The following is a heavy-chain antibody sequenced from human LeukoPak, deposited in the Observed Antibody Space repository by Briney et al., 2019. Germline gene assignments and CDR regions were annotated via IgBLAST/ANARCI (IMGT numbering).Heavy chain of an antibody. J-gene: IGHJ5*02. D-gene: IGHD3-22*01. CDR1: GYTDTGYY. Sequence: ASVKVSCKASGYTDTGYYMHWVRQAPGQGLEWMGWINPNSGGTNYAQKFQGRVTMTRDTSISTAYMELSRLRSDDPAVYYCARVRAYYYDSSGYYGEDWFDAWGQGTLVTVSS. CDR2: INPNSGGT. CDR3: ARVRAYYYDSSGYYGEDWFDA. V-gene: IGHV1-2*02.